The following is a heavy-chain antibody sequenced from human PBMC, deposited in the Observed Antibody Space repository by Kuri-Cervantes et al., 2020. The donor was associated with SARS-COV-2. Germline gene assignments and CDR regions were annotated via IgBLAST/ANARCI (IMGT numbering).Heavy chain of an antibody. J-gene: IGHJ5*02. D-gene: IGHD2-2*01. CDR2: INPSGGST. V-gene: IGHV1-46*01. CDR3: ARGVPAAKGGNWFDP. Sequence: ASVKVSCKASGYTFTSYYMHWVRQAPGQGLERMGIINPSGGSTSYAQKFQGRVTMTRDTSTSTVYMELSSLRSEDTAVYYCARGVPAAKGGNWFDPWGQGTLVTVSS. CDR1: GYTFTSYY.